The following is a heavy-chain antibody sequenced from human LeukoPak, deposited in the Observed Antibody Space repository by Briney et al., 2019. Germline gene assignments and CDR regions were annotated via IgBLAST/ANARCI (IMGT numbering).Heavy chain of an antibody. CDR2: IIPIFGTA. V-gene: IGHV1-69*06. CDR3: AKDTGIVGATFDY. CDR1: GGTFSSYA. D-gene: IGHD1-26*01. Sequence: GASVKVSCTASGGTFSSYAISWVRQAPGQGLEWMGGIIPIFGTANYAQKFQGRVTITADKSTSTAYMELSSLRSEDTAVYYCAKDTGIVGATFDYWGQGTLVTVSS. J-gene: IGHJ4*02.